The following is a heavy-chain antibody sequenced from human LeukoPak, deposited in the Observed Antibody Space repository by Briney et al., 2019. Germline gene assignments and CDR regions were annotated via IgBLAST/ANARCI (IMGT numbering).Heavy chain of an antibody. D-gene: IGHD5-18*01. Sequence: GGSLRLSCAASEFSVGSNYMTWVRQAPGKGLEWVSLIYSGGGTYYADSVKGRFTISRDNSKNTLYLQMNSLRAEDTAIYYCAISREYSYGHPYYFDYWGQGTLVTVSS. V-gene: IGHV3-66*01. J-gene: IGHJ4*02. CDR1: EFSVGSNY. CDR2: IYSGGGT. CDR3: AISREYSYGHPYYFDY.